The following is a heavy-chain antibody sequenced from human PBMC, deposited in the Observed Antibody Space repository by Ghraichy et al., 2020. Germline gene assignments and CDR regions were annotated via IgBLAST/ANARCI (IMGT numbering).Heavy chain of an antibody. V-gene: IGHV1-18*01. Sequence: ASVKVSCKASGYIFTNYGINWVRQAPGQGLEWMGWISPYNGNTNYAQKFQGRVTMTTDTSTSTAYMDLRSLRSDDTAVFYCARDLRNWNHGYWGQGTLVTVSS. CDR1: GYIFTNYG. J-gene: IGHJ4*02. D-gene: IGHD1-1*01. CDR3: ARDLRNWNHGY. CDR2: ISPYNGNT.